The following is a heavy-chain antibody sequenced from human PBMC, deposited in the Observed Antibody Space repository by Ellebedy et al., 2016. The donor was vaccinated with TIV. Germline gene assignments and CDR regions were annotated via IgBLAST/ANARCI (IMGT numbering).Heavy chain of an antibody. D-gene: IGHD3-22*01. J-gene: IGHJ4*02. V-gene: IGHV4-4*07. Sequence: SETLSLTXTVSGGSISNYYWSWIRQPAGKRLEWVGRIYTSGSTNYNPSLKSRVTMSLDMSKNLFSLELSSVTVADTAVYYCARCYESGGGHDWGVRYWGQGTLVTVSS. CDR1: GGSISNYY. CDR2: IYTSGST. CDR3: ARCYESGGGHDWGVRY.